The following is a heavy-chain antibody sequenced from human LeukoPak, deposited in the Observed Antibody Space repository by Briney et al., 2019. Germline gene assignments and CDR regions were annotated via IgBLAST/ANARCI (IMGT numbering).Heavy chain of an antibody. CDR2: FYYSGST. CDR3: ARSGGRDGYNFGY. V-gene: IGHV4-59*08. J-gene: IGHJ4*02. CDR1: GGSITSHY. D-gene: IGHD5-24*01. Sequence: SETLSPTCTVSGGSITSHYWSWIRQTPRKGLGWIGYFYYSGSTNYNPSLESRVTLSVDTSRTHLYLNLSSVTAADTAMYYCARSGGRDGYNFGYWGPGTLVIVSS.